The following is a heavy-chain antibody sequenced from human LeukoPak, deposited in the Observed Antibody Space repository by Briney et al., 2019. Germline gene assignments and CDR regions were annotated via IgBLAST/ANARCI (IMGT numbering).Heavy chain of an antibody. J-gene: IGHJ6*02. CDR3: ARHAGGCSGGSCYSSYYYYGMDV. CDR2: IYPGDSDT. D-gene: IGHD2-15*01. CDR1: GYSFTNYW. Sequence: GESLKISCKGSGYSFTNYWIGWVRQMPGKGLEWMGIIYPGDSDTRYSPSFQGQVTISADKSISTAYLQWSSLKASDTAMYYCARHAGGCSGGSCYSSYYYYGMDVWGQGTTVTVSS. V-gene: IGHV5-51*01.